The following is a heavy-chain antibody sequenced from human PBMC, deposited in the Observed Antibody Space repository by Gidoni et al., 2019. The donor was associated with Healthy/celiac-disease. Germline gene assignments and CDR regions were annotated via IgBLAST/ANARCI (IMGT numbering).Heavy chain of an antibody. CDR1: GYSCTSYW. CDR2: ICPGDSDT. J-gene: IGHJ3*02. Sequence: EVQLVQSGAEVKKRGESLKISCTGSGYSCTSYWIVWVRQMPGKGLEWMGIICPGDSDTRYSPSCQGQVTISADKSISTAYLQWSSLKASDTAMYYCARRPDYGSEAFDIWGQGTMVTVSS. D-gene: IGHD3-10*01. CDR3: ARRPDYGSEAFDI. V-gene: IGHV5-51*01.